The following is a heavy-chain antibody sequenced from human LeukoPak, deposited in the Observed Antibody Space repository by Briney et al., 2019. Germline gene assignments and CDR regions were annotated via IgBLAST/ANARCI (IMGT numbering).Heavy chain of an antibody. J-gene: IGHJ4*02. CDR2: ISSNGGST. CDR1: GFTFSSYA. Sequence: GGSLRLSCAASGFTFSSYAMHWVRQAPGKGLEYVSAISSNGGSTYYANSVKGRFTISRDNSKNTLYLQMGSLRAEDMAVYYCARGDDSSGYFDYWGQGTLVTVSS. V-gene: IGHV3-64*01. D-gene: IGHD3-22*01. CDR3: ARGDDSSGYFDY.